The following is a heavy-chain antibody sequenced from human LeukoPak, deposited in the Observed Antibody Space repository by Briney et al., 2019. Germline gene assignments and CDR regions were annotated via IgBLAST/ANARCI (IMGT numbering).Heavy chain of an antibody. Sequence: GGSLRLSCAASGFTFSTYGLHWVRQAPGKGLEWVAVISYDGSNKYYADSVKGRFTISRDNSKNTLYLQMNSLRAEDTAVYYCARLDSSSGGQGTLVTVSS. V-gene: IGHV3-30*03. J-gene: IGHJ4*02. CDR2: ISYDGSNK. CDR3: ARLDSSS. CDR1: GFTFSTYG. D-gene: IGHD6-6*01.